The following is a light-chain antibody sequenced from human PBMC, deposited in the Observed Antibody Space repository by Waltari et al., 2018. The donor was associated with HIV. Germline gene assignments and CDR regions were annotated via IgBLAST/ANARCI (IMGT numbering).Light chain of an antibody. CDR1: QGISSW. V-gene: IGKV1-12*01. CDR2: DAS. CDR3: QQANSFPLT. Sequence: DTKRTQPQSSGSASVGERATTTCRASQGISSWLGWYQQKPGKAPKLLIYDASSLQSGVPSRFSGSGSGTDFTLTISSLQPEDFATYYCQQANSFPLTFGGGTKVEIK. J-gene: IGKJ4*01.